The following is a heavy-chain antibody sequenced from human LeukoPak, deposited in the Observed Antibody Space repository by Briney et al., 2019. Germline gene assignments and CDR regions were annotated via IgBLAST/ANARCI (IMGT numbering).Heavy chain of an antibody. D-gene: IGHD1-26*01. V-gene: IGHV5-51*01. CDR3: AMARNGNYYWYFDY. CDR1: GYSFATYW. Sequence: GESLKISCKGSGYSFATYWFGWVRQMPGKGPEWMGIIYTGDSDTKYSPSFQGQVTISVDKSISTAYLQWSSLKASDTAVYFCAMARNGNYYWYFDYWGQGTLVTVSS. J-gene: IGHJ4*02. CDR2: IYTGDSDT.